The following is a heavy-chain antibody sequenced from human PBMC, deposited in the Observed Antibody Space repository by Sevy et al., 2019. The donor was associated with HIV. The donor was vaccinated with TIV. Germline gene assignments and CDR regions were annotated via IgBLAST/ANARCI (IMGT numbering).Heavy chain of an antibody. Sequence: GGSLRLSCAASGFTFSTYDMNWVRQAPGKGVKWISYISSSSSNIYYAYSVKGRFTISRDNAKNSLFVQMHSLRAEDTAVYYCAREGGYTDQGMDVWGQGTTVTVSS. V-gene: IGHV3-48*01. CDR2: ISSSSSNI. CDR1: GFTFSTYD. J-gene: IGHJ6*02. CDR3: AREGGYTDQGMDV. D-gene: IGHD5-12*01.